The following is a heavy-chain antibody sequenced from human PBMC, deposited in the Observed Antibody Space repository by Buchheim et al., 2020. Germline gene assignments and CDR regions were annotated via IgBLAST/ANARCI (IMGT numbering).Heavy chain of an antibody. V-gene: IGHV4-61*02. CDR3: ASLSFGDAVTTFDY. CDR1: GGSISSGSYY. Sequence: QVQLQESGPGLVKPSQTLSLTCTVSGGSISSGSYYWSWIRQPAGKGLEWIGRIYTSGSTNYNPSLKSRVTISVDTSKNQFSLKLSSVTAADTAAYYCASLSFGDAVTTFDYWGQGTL. CDR2: IYTSGST. J-gene: IGHJ4*02. D-gene: IGHD4-17*01.